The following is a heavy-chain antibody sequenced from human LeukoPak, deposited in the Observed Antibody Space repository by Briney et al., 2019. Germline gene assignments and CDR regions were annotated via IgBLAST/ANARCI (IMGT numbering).Heavy chain of an antibody. CDR1: GGSFSGYY. V-gene: IGHV4-34*01. J-gene: IGHJ4*02. CDR3: ARRKTYYYGSGSYLGY. D-gene: IGHD3-10*01. Sequence: PSETLSLTCAVYGGSFSGYYWSWIRQPPGQGLEWIGEINHSGSTNYNPSLKSRVTISVDTSKNQFSLKLSSVTAADTAVYYCARRKTYYYGSGSYLGYWGQGTLVTVSS. CDR2: INHSGST.